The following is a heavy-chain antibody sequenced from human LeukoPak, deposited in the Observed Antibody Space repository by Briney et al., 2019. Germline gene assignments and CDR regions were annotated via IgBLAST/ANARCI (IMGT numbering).Heavy chain of an antibody. CDR1: GYTFTDYY. J-gene: IGHJ4*02. D-gene: IGHD4-23*01. V-gene: IGHV1-2*02. Sequence: ASVKVSCKASGYTFTDYYMHWVRQAPGQGLEWMGWMNPKNGGTNYAQKFQGRVIMTRDTSISTSYMELSRLTSDDTAVYYCARRFYGGNRLFDYWGQGTLVTVSS. CDR2: MNPKNGGT. CDR3: ARRFYGGNRLFDY.